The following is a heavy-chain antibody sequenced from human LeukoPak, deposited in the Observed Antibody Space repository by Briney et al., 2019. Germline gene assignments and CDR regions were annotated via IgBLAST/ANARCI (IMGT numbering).Heavy chain of an antibody. D-gene: IGHD2-2*02. J-gene: IGHJ4*02. V-gene: IGHV3-23*01. CDR3: AKGSYCSSTSCYTD. Sequence: GGSLRLSCAASGFTFSSYAISWVRQAPGKGLEWVSAISGSGGSTYYADSVKGRFTISRDNSKNTLYLQMNSLRAEDTAVYYCAKGSYCSSTSCYTDWGQGTLVTVSS. CDR1: GFTFSSYA. CDR2: ISGSGGST.